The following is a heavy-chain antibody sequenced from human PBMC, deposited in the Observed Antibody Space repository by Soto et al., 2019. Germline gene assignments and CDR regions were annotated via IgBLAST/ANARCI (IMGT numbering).Heavy chain of an antibody. CDR3: GKGPYYGTGKMDV. CDR2: TSYDGRNT. V-gene: IGHV3-30*18. D-gene: IGHD3-10*01. J-gene: IGHJ6*04. Sequence: QVQLVESGGGVVQPGTSLSLSCAASGLTFNTYGMHWVRQAPGKGLEWVGVTSYDGRNTIYGDSVKGRFTISRDNSENTLFRKITSWRAGETAGYYCGKGPYYGTGKMDVWGKGTTVTASP. CDR1: GLTFNTYG.